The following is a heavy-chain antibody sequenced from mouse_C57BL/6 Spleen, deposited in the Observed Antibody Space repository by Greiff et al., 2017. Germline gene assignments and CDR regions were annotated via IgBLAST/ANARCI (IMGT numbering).Heavy chain of an antibody. Sequence: QVQLQQPGAELVMPGASVKLSCKASGYTFTSYWMHWVKQRPGQGLEWIGEIDPSDSYTNYNQKFKGKSTLTVDKSSSTAYMQLSSLTSEDSAVYYCARGGSRVDYGGQGTTLTVSS. D-gene: IGHD1-1*01. CDR3: ARGGSRVDY. CDR1: GYTFTSYW. CDR2: IDPSDSYT. J-gene: IGHJ2*01. V-gene: IGHV1-69*01.